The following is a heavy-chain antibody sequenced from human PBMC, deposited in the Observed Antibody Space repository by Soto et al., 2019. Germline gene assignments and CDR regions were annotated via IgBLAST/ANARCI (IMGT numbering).Heavy chain of an antibody. CDR1: EFSFTNFA. V-gene: IGHV3-23*01. CDR2: IGASGDIT. CDR3: AKDDFTDRGDDYFDY. J-gene: IGHJ4*02. D-gene: IGHD2-21*02. Sequence: GRYLRLSSAASEFSFTNFAMSWVGKAQGKGLEWVAGIGASGDITWYADSVKGRLSISRDNSKNTLYLQLNSLRFEDTAVYYCAKDDFTDRGDDYFDYWGPGTLVTVS.